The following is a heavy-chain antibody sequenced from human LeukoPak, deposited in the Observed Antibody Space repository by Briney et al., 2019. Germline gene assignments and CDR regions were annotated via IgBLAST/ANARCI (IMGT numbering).Heavy chain of an antibody. CDR1: GGSISSGRYY. CDR2: IFTSGST. CDR3: ARDEGLEPKVNWFDP. V-gene: IGHV4-61*02. Sequence: SETLSLTCNVSGGSISSGRYYWSWIRLPAGKGLEWIGRIFTSGSTNYNPSLKSRVTISLDTSKNQFSLKLSSVTAADTAVYYCARDEGLEPKVNWFDPWGQGTLVTVSS. D-gene: IGHD1-1*01. J-gene: IGHJ5*02.